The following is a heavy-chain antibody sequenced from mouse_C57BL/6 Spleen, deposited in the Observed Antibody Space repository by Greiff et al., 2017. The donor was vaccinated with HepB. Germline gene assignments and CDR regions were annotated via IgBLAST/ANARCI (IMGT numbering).Heavy chain of an antibody. CDR1: GYTFTDYN. CDR2: INPNNGGT. V-gene: IGHV1-22*01. Sequence: EVKLLESGPELVKPGASVKMSCKASGYTFTDYNMHWVKQSHGKSLEWIGYINPNNGGTSYNQKFKGKATLTVNKSSSTAYMERRSLTSEDSAVYYCARGHYGSSSAWFAYWGQGTLVTVSA. J-gene: IGHJ3*01. D-gene: IGHD1-1*01. CDR3: ARGHYGSSSAWFAY.